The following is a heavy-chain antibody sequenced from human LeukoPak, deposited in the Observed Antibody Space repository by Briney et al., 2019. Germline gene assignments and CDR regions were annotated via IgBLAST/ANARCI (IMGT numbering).Heavy chain of an antibody. J-gene: IGHJ4*02. V-gene: IGHV3-30*02. Sequence: GGSLRLSCAASGFTFSSYGMHWVRQAPGKGLEWGAFIRYDGSNKYYADSVKGRFTISRDNSQNTLYLQMNSLRAEDTAVYYCAKESSGWYRGYFDYWGQGTLVTVSS. CDR2: IRYDGSNK. D-gene: IGHD6-19*01. CDR3: AKESSGWYRGYFDY. CDR1: GFTFSSYG.